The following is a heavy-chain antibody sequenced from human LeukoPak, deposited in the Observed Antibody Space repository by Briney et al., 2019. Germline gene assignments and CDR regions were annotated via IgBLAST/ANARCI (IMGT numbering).Heavy chain of an antibody. D-gene: IGHD6-13*01. CDR2: IYYSGST. CDR1: GGSISSYY. CDR3: ARNKVAAAALDC. Sequence: SETLSLTCTVSGGSISSYYWGWIRQPPGKGLEWIGNIYYSGSTYYNPSLTSRVTISVDTSQNHFSLKLSSVTAADTAVYYCARNKVAAAALDCWGQGTLVTVSS. V-gene: IGHV4-39*02. J-gene: IGHJ4*02.